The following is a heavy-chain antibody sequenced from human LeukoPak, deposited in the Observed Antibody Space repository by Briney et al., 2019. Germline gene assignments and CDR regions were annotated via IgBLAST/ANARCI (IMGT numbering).Heavy chain of an antibody. Sequence: PSETLSLTCTVSGGSISSSSYYWGWIRQPPGKGLEWIGSIYYSGSTYYNPSLKSRVTISVDTSKNQFSLKLSSVTAADTAVYYCASPLDDYGDYLFWWGQGTLVTVSS. CDR3: ASPLDDYGDYLFW. V-gene: IGHV4-39*01. D-gene: IGHD4-17*01. CDR1: GGSISSSSYY. J-gene: IGHJ4*02. CDR2: IYYSGST.